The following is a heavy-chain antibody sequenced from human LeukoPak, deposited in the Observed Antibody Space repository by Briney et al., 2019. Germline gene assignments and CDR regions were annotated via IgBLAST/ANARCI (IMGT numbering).Heavy chain of an antibody. CDR3: ARALFYDSSGRDY. V-gene: IGHV1-18*01. Sequence: ASVKVSCKPSGYTFTSYGISWVRQAPGQGGEWVGWISAYNGNTNYAQKLQGRVTITTDTSTSTAYMGLRSLRSDDTAVYYCARALFYDSSGRDYWGEGTLVTVSP. CDR2: ISAYNGNT. CDR1: GYTFTSYG. J-gene: IGHJ4*02. D-gene: IGHD3-22*01.